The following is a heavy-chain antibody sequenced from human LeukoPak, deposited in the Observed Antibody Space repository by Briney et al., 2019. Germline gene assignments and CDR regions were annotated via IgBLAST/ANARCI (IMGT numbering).Heavy chain of an antibody. V-gene: IGHV1-46*01. CDR1: GYTFTSYY. J-gene: IGHJ4*02. Sequence: ASVKVSCKASGYTFTSYYMHWVRQAPGQGLEWIGIINPSGGSTSYAQKFQGRVTMTRDTSTSTVYMELSSLRSEDTAVYYCARADPGGWYYYWGQGTLVTVSS. CDR3: ARADPGGWYYY. CDR2: INPSGGST. D-gene: IGHD6-19*01.